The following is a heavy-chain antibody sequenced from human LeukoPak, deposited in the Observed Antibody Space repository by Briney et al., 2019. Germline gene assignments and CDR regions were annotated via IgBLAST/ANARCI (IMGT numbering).Heavy chain of an antibody. V-gene: IGHV4-59*12. D-gene: IGHD2-8*01. CDR2: IYHSGST. CDR1: GGSISSYY. CDR3: ARTVYCTNGVCHNYFDY. J-gene: IGHJ4*02. Sequence: SETLSLTCTVSGGSISSYYWSWIRQPPGKGLEWIGYIYHSGSTYYNPSLKSRVTISVDRSKNQFSLKLSSVTAADTAVYYCARTVYCTNGVCHNYFDYWGQGTLVTVSS.